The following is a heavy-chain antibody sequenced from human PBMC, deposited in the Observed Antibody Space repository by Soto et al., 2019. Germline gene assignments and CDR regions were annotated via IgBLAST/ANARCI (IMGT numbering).Heavy chain of an antibody. V-gene: IGHV1-69*13. CDR1: GGTFSSYA. J-gene: IGHJ4*02. CDR3: ARDSSRAAAGTPGPRSTTFDY. D-gene: IGHD6-13*01. CDR2: IIPIFGTA. Sequence: GASVKVSCKASGGTFSSYAISWARQAPGQGLEWMGGIIPIFGTANYAQKFQGRVTITADESTSTAYMELSSLRSEDTAVYYCARDSSRAAAGTPGPRSTTFDYWGQGTLVTVSS.